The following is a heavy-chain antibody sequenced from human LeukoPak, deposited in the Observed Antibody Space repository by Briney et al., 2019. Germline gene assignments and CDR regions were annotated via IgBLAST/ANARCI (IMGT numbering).Heavy chain of an antibody. CDR1: GGSISSYY. J-gene: IGHJ4*02. D-gene: IGHD4-17*01. CDR3: ARQKANGDFHFDY. CDR2: IYYSGST. V-gene: IGHV4-59*08. Sequence: SETLSLTCTVSGGSISSYYWSWIRQPPGKGLEWSGYIYYSGSTNYNPSLKSRVTISVDTSKNQFSLKLSSVTAADTAVYYCARQKANGDFHFDYWGQGTLVTVSS.